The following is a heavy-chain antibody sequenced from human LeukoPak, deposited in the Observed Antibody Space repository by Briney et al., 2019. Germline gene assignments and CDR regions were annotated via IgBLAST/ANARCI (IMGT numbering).Heavy chain of an antibody. J-gene: IGHJ4*02. Sequence: GASVKVSCKASGGTFSSYAISWVRQAPGQGLEWMGGIIPIFGTANYAQKFQGRVTITADESTSTAYMELSSLRSEDTAVYYCPRVSGGRQIGYFDYWGQGTLVTVSS. CDR3: PRVSGGRQIGYFDY. CDR2: IIPIFGTA. V-gene: IGHV1-69*13. CDR1: GGTFSSYA. D-gene: IGHD1-26*01.